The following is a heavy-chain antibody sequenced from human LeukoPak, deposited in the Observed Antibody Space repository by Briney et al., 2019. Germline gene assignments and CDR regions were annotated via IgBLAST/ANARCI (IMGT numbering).Heavy chain of an antibody. D-gene: IGHD2-15*01. CDR3: ARDVVVERFNWFDP. CDR1: GFTFSSYW. Sequence: PGGSLRLSCAASGFTFSSYWMSWVRQAPGKGLEWVANIKQDESEKYYVDSVKGRFTISRDNAKNSLYLQMNSLRAEDTAVYYCARDVVVERFNWFDPWGQGTLVTVSS. V-gene: IGHV3-7*01. CDR2: IKQDESEK. J-gene: IGHJ5*02.